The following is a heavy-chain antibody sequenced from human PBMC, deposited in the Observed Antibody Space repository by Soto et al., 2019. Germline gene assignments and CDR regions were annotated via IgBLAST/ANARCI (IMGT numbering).Heavy chain of an antibody. CDR3: ASLPSYYYDSSGYYGDAFDI. J-gene: IGHJ3*02. V-gene: IGHV3-30-3*01. Sequence: GLEWVAVISYDGSNKYYADSVKGRFTISRDNSKNTLYLQMNSLRAEDTAVYYCASLPSYYYDSSGYYGDAFDIWGQGTMVTVSS. CDR2: ISYDGSNK. D-gene: IGHD3-22*01.